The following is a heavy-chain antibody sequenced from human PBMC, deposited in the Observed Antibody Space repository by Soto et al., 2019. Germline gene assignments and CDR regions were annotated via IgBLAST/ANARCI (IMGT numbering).Heavy chain of an antibody. J-gene: IGHJ4*02. CDR1: GFTFSSYS. Sequence: PGGSLRLSCAASGFTFSSYSTNWVRQAPGKGLEWISYINSRSSVIRYADSVQGRFIISRDNAKNSLYLQMNSLKDEDSAVYYCVRDLNWGFDYWGLGALVTVSS. CDR2: INSRSSVI. CDR3: VRDLNWGFDY. V-gene: IGHV3-48*02. D-gene: IGHD7-27*01.